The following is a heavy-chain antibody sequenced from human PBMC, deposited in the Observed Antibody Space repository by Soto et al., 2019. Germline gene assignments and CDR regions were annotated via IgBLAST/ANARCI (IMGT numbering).Heavy chain of an antibody. CDR2: IHNDGRIT. D-gene: IGHD2-2*02. J-gene: IGHJ4*02. Sequence: EVQLVESGGGLVQPGGSLRLSCAASGFTFGNYWMYWVRQAPGKGLVWVSRIHNDGRITTYADSVKGRFTISRDIAKNTLYLQMNRLRAEDTAMYYCGRGRGTFYIDFWGQGTLVTVSS. CDR1: GFTFGNYW. CDR3: GRGRGTFYIDF. V-gene: IGHV3-74*03.